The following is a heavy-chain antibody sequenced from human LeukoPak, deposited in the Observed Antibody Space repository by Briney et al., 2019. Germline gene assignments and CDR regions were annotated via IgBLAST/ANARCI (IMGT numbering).Heavy chain of an antibody. V-gene: IGHV3-53*01. CDR1: GFTVTNNF. D-gene: IGHD3-9*01. CDR2: IYTGGDT. Sequence: GGSLRLSCAASGFTVTNNFMHWVRQAPGKGLEWVSVIYTGGDTYYADFVKGRFTISRDNSNNTLYLQMNSLSAEDTAVYYCARDGPLTGYFSFDYWGQGTLVTVSS. CDR3: ARDGPLTGYFSFDY. J-gene: IGHJ4*02.